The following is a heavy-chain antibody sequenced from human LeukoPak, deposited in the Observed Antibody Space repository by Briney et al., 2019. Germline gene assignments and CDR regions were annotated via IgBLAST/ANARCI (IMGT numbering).Heavy chain of an antibody. V-gene: IGHV4-31*03. D-gene: IGHD6-19*01. Sequence: TSQTLSLTCTVSGGSISSGGYYWSWIHQHPGKGLEWIGYIYYSGSTYYNPSLKSRVTITVDTSKNQFSLKVSSVTAADTAVYYCARDKWTAVAHYYYYYGMDVWGQGTTVNVSS. CDR3: ARDKWTAVAHYYYYYGMDV. CDR2: IYYSGST. CDR1: GGSISSGGYY. J-gene: IGHJ6*02.